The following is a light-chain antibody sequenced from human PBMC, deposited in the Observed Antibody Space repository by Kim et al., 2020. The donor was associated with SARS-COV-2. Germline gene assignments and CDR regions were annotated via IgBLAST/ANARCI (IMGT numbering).Light chain of an antibody. V-gene: IGLV1-40*01. J-gene: IGLJ3*02. CDR3: QSYDSSLSGPWV. Sequence: VSISCSGSSSNIGAGYDVHWYQQFPGTAPKLLIYGSTNRPSGVPDRFSGSKSGTSASLAITGLQAEDEADYYCQSYDSSLSGPWVFGGGTQLTVL. CDR2: GST. CDR1: SSNIGAGYD.